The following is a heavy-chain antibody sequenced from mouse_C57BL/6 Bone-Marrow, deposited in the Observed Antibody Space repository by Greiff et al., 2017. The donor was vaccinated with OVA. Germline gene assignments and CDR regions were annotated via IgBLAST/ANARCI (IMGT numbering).Heavy chain of an antibody. CDR2: FDPENGGT. V-gene: IGHV14-4*01. D-gene: IGHD1-1*01. CDR1: GFNIKDDY. CDR3: TTPPYYYGSSYWFAY. Sequence: VQLQQSGAELVRPGASVKLSCTASGFNIKDDYLHWVKQRPEQGLEWIGWFDPENGGTEYASKFQGKATITADTSSNTAYLQHSSLTSEDTAVNYCTTPPYYYGSSYWFAYWGQGTLVTVSA. J-gene: IGHJ3*01.